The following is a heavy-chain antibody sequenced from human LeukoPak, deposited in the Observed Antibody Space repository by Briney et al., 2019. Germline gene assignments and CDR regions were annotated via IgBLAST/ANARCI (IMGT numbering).Heavy chain of an antibody. J-gene: IGHJ5*02. Sequence: ASVKVSCKASGYTFTGYYMHWVRQAPGQGLGWMGWINPNSGGTNYAQKFQGRVTMTRDTSISTAYMELSRLRSDDTAVYYCARDEVKASSSWYLIGSFDPWGQGTLVTVSS. V-gene: IGHV1-2*02. CDR3: ARDEVKASSSWYLIGSFDP. D-gene: IGHD6-13*01. CDR2: INPNSGGT. CDR1: GYTFTGYY.